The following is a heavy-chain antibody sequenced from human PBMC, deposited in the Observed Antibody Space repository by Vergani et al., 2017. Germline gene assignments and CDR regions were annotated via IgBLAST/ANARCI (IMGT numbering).Heavy chain of an antibody. V-gene: IGHV7-4-1*02. CDR2: INTKTGNP. CDR1: GYTFTSYA. Sequence: QVQLVQSGSELKKPGASVKVSCKTSGYTFTSYAMNWVRQAPGQGLEWMGWINTKTGNPTYAQGFTGRFVFSLDTPVRTAYLQISSLKAEDTAVYYCARDRGYYDSSGYYYVNWAEYFQHWGQGTLVTVSS. D-gene: IGHD3-22*01. J-gene: IGHJ1*01. CDR3: ARDRGYYDSSGYYYVNWAEYFQH.